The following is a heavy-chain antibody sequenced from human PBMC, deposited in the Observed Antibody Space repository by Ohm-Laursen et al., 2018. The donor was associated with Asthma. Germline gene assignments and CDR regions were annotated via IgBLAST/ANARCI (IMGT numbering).Heavy chain of an antibody. CDR2: ISTASTFI. CDR1: GYTFSRYS. Sequence: SLRLSCPASGYTFSRYSIHWVRQVPGKGLEWVASISTASTFIYYADSVRGRFTTSRDNPKNSVYLQMNSPRADDTALYYCARVWLGWELPGREYSLHHWGEGTLVTVSS. V-gene: IGHV3-21*01. D-gene: IGHD1-26*01. CDR3: ARVWLGWELPGREYSLHH. J-gene: IGHJ1*01.